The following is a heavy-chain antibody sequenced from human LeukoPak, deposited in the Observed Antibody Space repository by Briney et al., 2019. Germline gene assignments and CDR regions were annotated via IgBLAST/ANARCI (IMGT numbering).Heavy chain of an antibody. V-gene: IGHV4-31*03. CDR1: GGSISSGGYY. J-gene: IGHJ4*02. D-gene: IGHD6-6*01. Sequence: SQTLSLTCTVSGGSISSGGYYWSWIRQHPGKGLEWIGYIYYSGSTYYNPSLKSRVTMSVDTSKNQFSLKLSSVTAADTAVYYCAREYSSSSWGAVYYFDYWGQGTLVTVSS. CDR3: AREYSSSSWGAVYYFDY. CDR2: IYYSGST.